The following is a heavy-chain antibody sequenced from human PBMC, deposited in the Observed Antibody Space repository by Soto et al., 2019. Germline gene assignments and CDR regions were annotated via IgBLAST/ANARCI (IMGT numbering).Heavy chain of an antibody. Sequence: QVQLVESGGGVVQPGRSLRLSCAASGFTFSSYAMHWVRQAPGKGLEWVAVISYDGSNKYYADSVKGRFTISRDNSKNTLYLQMNSLRAEDTAVYYCARGHSSGSLYYFDYWGQGTLVTVSS. CDR2: ISYDGSNK. D-gene: IGHD3-22*01. CDR1: GFTFSSYA. J-gene: IGHJ4*02. V-gene: IGHV3-30-3*01. CDR3: ARGHSSGSLYYFDY.